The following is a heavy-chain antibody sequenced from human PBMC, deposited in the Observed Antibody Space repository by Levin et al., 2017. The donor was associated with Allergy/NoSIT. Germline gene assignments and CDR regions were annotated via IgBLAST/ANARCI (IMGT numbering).Heavy chain of an antibody. CDR2: ISAYNGNT. J-gene: IGHJ4*02. V-gene: IGHV1-18*01. Sequence: GESLKISCKASGYTFTSYGISWVRQAPGQGLEWMGWISAYNGNTNYAQKLQGRVTMTTDTSTSTAYMELRSLRSDDTAVYYCARLGGSGSYFLFDYWGQGTLVTVSS. D-gene: IGHD3-10*01. CDR1: GYTFTSYG. CDR3: ARLGGSGSYFLFDY.